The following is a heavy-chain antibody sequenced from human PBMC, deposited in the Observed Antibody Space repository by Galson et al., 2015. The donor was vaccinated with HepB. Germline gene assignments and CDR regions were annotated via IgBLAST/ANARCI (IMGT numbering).Heavy chain of an antibody. Sequence: LTCTVSGDSILDGGYYWSWIRQHPEKGLEWIGYISKTGSTYHNPSFESRIILSKDSSRNQFSLRVDSVTAADTAVYFCARLTAAAGVRFDTWGQGILVTVSS. CDR3: ARLTAAAGVRFDT. J-gene: IGHJ5*02. V-gene: IGHV4-31*03. CDR2: ISKTGST. CDR1: GDSILDGGYY. D-gene: IGHD6-25*01.